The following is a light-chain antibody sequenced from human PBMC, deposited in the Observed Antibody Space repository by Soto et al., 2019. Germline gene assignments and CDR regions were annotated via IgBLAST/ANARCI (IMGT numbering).Light chain of an antibody. CDR1: QSVCNNH. J-gene: IGKJ5*01. V-gene: IGKV3D-20*02. Sequence: EIVLTQSPGHLSLSPGERATLSCRASQSVCNNHKGWYQQKPGQAPRRLIYDASNRATGTPARFSGSGSGTDFTLTISSLEPEDFAVYYRQQRSNWITFGQGTRVEIK. CDR2: DAS. CDR3: QQRSNWIT.